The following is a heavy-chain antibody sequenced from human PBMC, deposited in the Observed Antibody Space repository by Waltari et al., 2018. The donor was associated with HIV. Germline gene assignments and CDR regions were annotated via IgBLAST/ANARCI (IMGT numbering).Heavy chain of an antibody. CDR2: INHSGST. V-gene: IGHV4-34*01. CDR1: GGSFRDYY. D-gene: IGHD2-2*01. CDR3: ARRGFRFCSSTTCLDY. Sequence: QVQLQQWGAGLLKPSEPLSRTCAVYGGSFRDYYWTWIRQPPGKGLEWIGEINHSGSTNYKPSLKSRVTISVDTSKNQFSLKLSSVTAAYTAVYYCARRGFRFCSSTTCLDYWGQGTLVTVSS. J-gene: IGHJ4*02.